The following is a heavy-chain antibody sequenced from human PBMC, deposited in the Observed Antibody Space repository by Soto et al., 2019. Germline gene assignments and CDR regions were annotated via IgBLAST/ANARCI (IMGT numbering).Heavy chain of an antibody. CDR1: GFTFGSYG. Sequence: AGGSLRLSCAASGFTFGSYGMSWVRQAPGKGLEWVSAISGSGGSTYYADSVKGRFTISRDNSKNTLYLQMNSLRAEDTAVYYCAKEGIGGAYFDYWGQGTLVTVSS. CDR3: AKEGIGGAYFDY. D-gene: IGHD3-10*01. CDR2: ISGSGGST. J-gene: IGHJ4*02. V-gene: IGHV3-23*01.